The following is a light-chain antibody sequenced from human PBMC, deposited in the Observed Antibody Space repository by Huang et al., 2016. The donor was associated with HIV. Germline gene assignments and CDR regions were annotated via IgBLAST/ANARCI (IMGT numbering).Light chain of an antibody. Sequence: EIVLTQSPATLSLSPGERAPLSCRASQSVGSSLAWYQQRRGQAPRLLIYDASNMATGIPARFSGSGSGTDFTLTITSLEPEDFAVYFCQQRTTWPALTFGGGTKVEIK. CDR1: QSVGSS. V-gene: IGKV3-11*01. CDR2: DAS. J-gene: IGKJ4*01. CDR3: QQRTTWPALT.